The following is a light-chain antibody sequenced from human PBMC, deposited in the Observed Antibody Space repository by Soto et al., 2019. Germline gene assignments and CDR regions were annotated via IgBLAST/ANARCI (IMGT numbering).Light chain of an antibody. Sequence: EIVLTQSPGTLSLSPGERAILSYRASQSVSSSYLAWYQQKPGQAPRLLIYGASTRATGIPARFSGSGSGTEFTLTISSLQSDDFAVYYCQQYYNWPTFGQGTRLEIK. V-gene: IGKV3-15*01. J-gene: IGKJ5*01. CDR3: QQYYNWPT. CDR1: QSVSSSY. CDR2: GAS.